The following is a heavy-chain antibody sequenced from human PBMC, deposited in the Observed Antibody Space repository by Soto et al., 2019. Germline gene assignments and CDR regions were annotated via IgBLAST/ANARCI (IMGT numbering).Heavy chain of an antibody. J-gene: IGHJ6*02. V-gene: IGHV3-33*01. CDR3: AGRVGWYEAFLFGYYGMYV. D-gene: IGHD6-19*01. Sequence: QVQLVESGGGVVQPGRSLRLSCAASGFTFSSYGMHWVRQAPGTGLEWVAVIWYDGSNTYYADSVKGRFTISRDNSKNTLYLQMNSLRAEDTAVYYCAGRVGWYEAFLFGYYGMYVWGQGTTVTVSS. CDR2: IWYDGSNT. CDR1: GFTFSSYG.